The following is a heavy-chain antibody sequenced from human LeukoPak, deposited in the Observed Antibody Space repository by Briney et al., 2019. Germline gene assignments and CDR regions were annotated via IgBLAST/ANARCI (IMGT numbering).Heavy chain of an antibody. D-gene: IGHD2/OR15-2a*01. CDR1: GFXFSNYA. CDR2: ISDSGGST. Sequence: PGGSLRLSCAASGFXFSNYAINWVRQAPGKGLEFVSGISDSGGSTYYADSVKGRFTISRDNSKNTLYLQMSSLRAVDTAVYFCVRGYSFGPYGMDVWGQGTTVTVSS. CDR3: VRGYSFGPYGMDV. V-gene: IGHV3-64D*09. J-gene: IGHJ6*02.